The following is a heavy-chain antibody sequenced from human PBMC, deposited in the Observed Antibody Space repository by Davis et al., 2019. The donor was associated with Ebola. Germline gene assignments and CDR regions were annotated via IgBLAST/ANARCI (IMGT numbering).Heavy chain of an antibody. CDR2: INPNSGGT. Sequence: ASVKVSCKASGYTFTGYYMHWVRQAPGQGLEWMGRINPNSGGTNYAQRFQGRVTMTRDTSISTAYMELSRLRSDGTAVYYCASFQASSGGLDYWGQGTLVTVSS. J-gene: IGHJ4*02. V-gene: IGHV1-2*06. CDR3: ASFQASSGGLDY. CDR1: GYTFTGYY. D-gene: IGHD6-19*01.